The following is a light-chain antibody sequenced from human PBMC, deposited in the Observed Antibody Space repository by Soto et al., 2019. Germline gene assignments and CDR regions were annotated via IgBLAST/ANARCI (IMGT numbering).Light chain of an antibody. Sequence: QSALTQPASVSGSPGQSISISCTGTSSDVGGYNYVSWYQQHPGKAPKLMIYDVSNRPSGVSNRFSGSKSGNTASLTISGLQAEDEADYYCSSYTSSSLVVFGGGTKHTVL. CDR1: SSDVGGYNY. J-gene: IGLJ2*01. V-gene: IGLV2-14*01. CDR2: DVS. CDR3: SSYTSSSLVV.